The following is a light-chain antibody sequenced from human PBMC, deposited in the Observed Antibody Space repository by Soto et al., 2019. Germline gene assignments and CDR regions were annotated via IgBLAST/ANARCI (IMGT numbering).Light chain of an antibody. CDR1: QAISDY. CDR2: DTS. CDR3: QQYGNLPIT. Sequence: DIQMTQSPSSLSASVGDRVTITCQASQAISDYLNWYQQKPGKAPKLLIFDTSNLETGVPSRFSGSGSGTDFTLTISSLQPEDIATYYCQQYGNLPITFGRGTKLDIK. J-gene: IGKJ2*01. V-gene: IGKV1-33*01.